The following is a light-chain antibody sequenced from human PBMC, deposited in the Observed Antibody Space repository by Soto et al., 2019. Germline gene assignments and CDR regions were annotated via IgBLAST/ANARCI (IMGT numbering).Light chain of an antibody. CDR2: GAS. V-gene: IGKV3-15*01. CDR1: QSVSSS. Sequence: EIVMKQSPATLSVSPWERATLSCRASQSVSSSLAWYQQKPGQAPRLLIYGASTRATGIPDRFSGSGSGTEFTLTIRSLQSEDFAVYYCQQYNNWLTFGGGTKVEIK. CDR3: QQYNNWLT. J-gene: IGKJ4*01.